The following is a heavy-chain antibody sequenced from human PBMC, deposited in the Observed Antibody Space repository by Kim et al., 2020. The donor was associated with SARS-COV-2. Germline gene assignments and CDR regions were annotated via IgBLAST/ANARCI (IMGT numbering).Heavy chain of an antibody. D-gene: IGHD2-2*02. CDR3: ARHRILSAYCSSTSCYTPEFDY. CDR2: IYYSGST. V-gene: IGHV4-39*01. CDR1: GGSISSSSYY. J-gene: IGHJ4*02. Sequence: SETLSLTCTVSGGSISSSSYYWGWIRQPPGKGLEWIGSIYYSGSTYYNPSLKSRVTISVDTSKNQFSLKLSSVTAADTAVYYCARHRILSAYCSSTSCYTPEFDYWGQGTLVTVSS.